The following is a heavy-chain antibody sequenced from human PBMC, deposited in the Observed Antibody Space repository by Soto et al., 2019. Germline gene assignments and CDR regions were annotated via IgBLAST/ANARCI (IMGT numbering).Heavy chain of an antibody. CDR2: INPSCGST. J-gene: IGHJ6*02. D-gene: IGHD3-10*01. CDR3: ARDSYGSGRLFCYGTDV. V-gene: IGHV1-46*01. Sequence: ASVKASCKAAGYTFTRYYMHWVRQAPGQGLEWMGIINPSCGSTSYAQKFQGRVTMTRDTSTSTVYMELSRLRYEDTAVYYCARDSYGSGRLFCYGTDVWGQGT. CDR1: GYTFTRYY.